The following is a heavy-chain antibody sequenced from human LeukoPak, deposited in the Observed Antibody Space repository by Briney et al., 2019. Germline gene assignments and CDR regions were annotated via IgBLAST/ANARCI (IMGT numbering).Heavy chain of an antibody. Sequence: GASVKVSCKASGGTFSSYAISWVRQAPGQGLEWMGRIIPILGIANYAQKFQGRVTITADKSTSTAYMELSSLRSEDTAVYYCARSVQWNPQVYYYYGMDVWGQGTTVTVSS. J-gene: IGHJ6*02. V-gene: IGHV1-69*04. CDR2: IIPILGIA. CDR1: GGTFSSYA. CDR3: ARSVQWNPQVYYYYGMDV. D-gene: IGHD6-19*01.